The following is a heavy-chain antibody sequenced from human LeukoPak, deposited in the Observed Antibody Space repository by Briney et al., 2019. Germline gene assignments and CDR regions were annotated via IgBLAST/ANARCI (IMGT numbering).Heavy chain of an antibody. CDR2: INHSGST. CDR3: ARHPYSSSWSAFDY. Sequence: PSETLSLTCAVYGGSFSGYYWSWIRQPPGKGLEWIGEINHSGSTNYNPSLKSRVTISVDTSKNQFSLKLSSVTAADTAVYYCARHPYSSSWSAFDYWGQGTLVTVSS. CDR1: GGSFSGYY. V-gene: IGHV4-34*01. D-gene: IGHD6-13*01. J-gene: IGHJ4*02.